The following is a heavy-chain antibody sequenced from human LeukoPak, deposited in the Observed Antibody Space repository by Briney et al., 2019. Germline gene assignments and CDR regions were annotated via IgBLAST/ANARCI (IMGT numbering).Heavy chain of an antibody. CDR2: IYSGGST. V-gene: IGHV3-66*01. CDR3: ARDNSDDSIVWFDP. J-gene: IGHJ5*02. D-gene: IGHD4-11*01. Sequence: PGGSLRLSCAASGFTVSSNYMSWVRQAPGKGLEWVSVIYSGGSTYYADSVKGRFTISRDNSKNTLYLQMNSLRAEDTAVYYCARDNSDDSIVWFDPWGQGTLVTVSS. CDR1: GFTVSSNY.